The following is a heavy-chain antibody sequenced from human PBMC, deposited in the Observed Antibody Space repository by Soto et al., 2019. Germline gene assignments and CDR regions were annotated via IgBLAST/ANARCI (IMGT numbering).Heavy chain of an antibody. CDR3: ARTDRDFYGLDV. Sequence: EVQLVESGGGLVQPGGSLRLSCEASGFTFRNYDMHWVRQGTGKGLEWVSGISAAGDPDYADSVEGRFTISRENAQNSFFLQMNSHRVGDTAVYYCARTDRDFYGLDVGGQGTTVIVSS. J-gene: IGHJ6*02. V-gene: IGHV3-13*05. CDR2: ISAAGDP. CDR1: GFTFRNYD.